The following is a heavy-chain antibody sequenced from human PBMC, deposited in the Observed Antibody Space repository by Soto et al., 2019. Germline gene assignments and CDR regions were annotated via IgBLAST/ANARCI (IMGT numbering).Heavy chain of an antibody. CDR1: GFTFSSYG. V-gene: IGHV3-33*01. J-gene: IGHJ4*02. D-gene: IGHD2-2*01. Sequence: GGSLRLSCAASGFTFSSYGMHWVRQAPGKGLEWVAVIWYDGSNKYYADSVKGRFTISRDNSKNTLYLQMNGLRAEDTAVYYCARESSAYCSSTSCYGLFDYWGQGTLVTVSS. CDR3: ARESSAYCSSTSCYGLFDY. CDR2: IWYDGSNK.